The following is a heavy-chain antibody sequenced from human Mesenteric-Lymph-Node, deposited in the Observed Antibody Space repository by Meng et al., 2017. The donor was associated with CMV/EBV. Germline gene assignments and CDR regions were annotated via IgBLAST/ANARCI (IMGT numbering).Heavy chain of an antibody. J-gene: IGHJ6*02. V-gene: IGHV3-21*01. CDR3: STGSGSLSDYGMDV. Sequence: GGSLRLSCAASGFTFSSYSMNWVRQAPGKGLEWVSSISSSSSYIYYADSVKGRFTISRDNAKNSLYLQMNSLRAEDTAVYYCSTGSGSLSDYGMDVWGQGTTVTVSS. CDR1: GFTFSSYS. CDR2: ISSSSSYI. D-gene: IGHD3-10*01.